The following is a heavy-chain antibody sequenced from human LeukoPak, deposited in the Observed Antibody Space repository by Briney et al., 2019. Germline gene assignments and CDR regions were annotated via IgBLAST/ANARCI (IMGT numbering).Heavy chain of an antibody. V-gene: IGHV3-20*04. CDR3: ARAGSGAWDYFDY. Sequence: GGSLRPSCAASGFTFDDYGMNWVRQAPGKGLEWVSGINWNGGSTGYADSVKGRLTISRDNAKNSLFLQMNRLRAEDTALYYCARAGSGAWDYFDYWGQGTLVTVSS. CDR2: INWNGGST. D-gene: IGHD2-15*01. J-gene: IGHJ4*02. CDR1: GFTFDDYG.